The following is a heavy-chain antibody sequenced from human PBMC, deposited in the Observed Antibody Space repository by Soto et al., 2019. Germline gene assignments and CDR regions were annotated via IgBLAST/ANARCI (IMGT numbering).Heavy chain of an antibody. CDR3: AREMEGYCSGGSFCSNWYFDL. J-gene: IGHJ2*01. V-gene: IGHV3-21*06. D-gene: IGHD2-15*01. CDR2: ISSSSSYI. CDR1: GFTFSSYS. Sequence: EVQLVESGGGLVKPGGSLRLSCAASGFTFSSYSMNWVRQAPGKGLEWVSSISSSSSYIYYADSVKGRFTISRDNAKNSLHLQMTSLRGEETAVYSCAREMEGYCSGGSFCSNWYFDLWGRGTLVTVSS.